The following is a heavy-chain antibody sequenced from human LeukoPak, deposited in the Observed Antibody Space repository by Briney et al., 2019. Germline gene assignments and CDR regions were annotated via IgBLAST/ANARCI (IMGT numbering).Heavy chain of an antibody. D-gene: IGHD3-10*01. Sequence: GGSLRLSCAASGFTFSGSAMHWARQASGKGLEWVGRIRSKANSYATAYAASVKGRFTISRDDSKNTAYLQMNSLKTEDTAVYYCTRGSGSFDPWGQGTLVTVSS. CDR1: GFTFSGSA. V-gene: IGHV3-73*01. CDR2: IRSKANSYAT. CDR3: TRGSGSFDP. J-gene: IGHJ5*02.